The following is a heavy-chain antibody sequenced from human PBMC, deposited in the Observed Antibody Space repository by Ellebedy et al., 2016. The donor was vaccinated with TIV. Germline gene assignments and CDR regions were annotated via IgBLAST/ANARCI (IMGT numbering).Heavy chain of an antibody. CDR3: ARVRFGDTAVDY. D-gene: IGHD2-21*02. V-gene: IGHV3-13*01. J-gene: IGHJ4*03. Sequence: GESLKISCAASRFTFSSYDMHWVHQGTGQGLEWVSAIGTAGDTYYPGSVKGRFTISRENAKNSLYLQMNSLRAEDTAVYYCARVRFGDTAVDYWGQGTLVTVSS. CDR2: IGTAGDT. CDR1: RFTFSSYD.